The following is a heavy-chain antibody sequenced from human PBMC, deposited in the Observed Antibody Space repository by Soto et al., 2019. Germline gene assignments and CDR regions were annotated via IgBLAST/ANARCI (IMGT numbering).Heavy chain of an antibody. V-gene: IGHV4-34*01. CDR1: GGSFSGYY. Sequence: PSETLSLTCAVYGGSFSGYYWSWIRQPPGKGLEWIGEINHSGSTNYNPSLKSRVTISVDTSKNQFSLKLSSVTAADTAVYYCARGLAVTLGYWGQGTLGTVSA. CDR3: ARGLAVTLGY. D-gene: IGHD4-17*01. CDR2: INHSGST. J-gene: IGHJ4*02.